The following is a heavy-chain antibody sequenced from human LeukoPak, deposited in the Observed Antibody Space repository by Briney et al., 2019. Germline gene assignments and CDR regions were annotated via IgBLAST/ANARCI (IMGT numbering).Heavy chain of an antibody. CDR2: ISGSGGST. V-gene: IGHV3-23*01. CDR3: AKDSEYFDY. CDR1: GFTFSSYA. D-gene: IGHD6-19*01. J-gene: IGHJ4*02. Sequence: GGSLRLSCAASGFTFSSYAMSWVRQAQGKGLKWVSDISGSGGSTYYADSVKGRFTISRDNSKNTLYLKMNSARAEDTAVYYCAKDSEYFDYWGQGTLVTVSS.